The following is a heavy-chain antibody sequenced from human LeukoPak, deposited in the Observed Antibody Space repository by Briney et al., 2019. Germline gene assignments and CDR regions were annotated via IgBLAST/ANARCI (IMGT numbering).Heavy chain of an antibody. V-gene: IGHV3-20*01. CDR3: VRDRSYGAFDS. D-gene: IGHD5-18*01. Sequence: GGSLRLSCAASGFTFDDHGVNWVRQAPGKGLEWVSGITWNGGTTGYSDSVRGRFTISRDNAKNSLYLQMNSLRAEDTAFYRCVRDRSYGAFDSWGLGTLVTVSS. J-gene: IGHJ4*02. CDR1: GFTFDDHG. CDR2: ITWNGGTT.